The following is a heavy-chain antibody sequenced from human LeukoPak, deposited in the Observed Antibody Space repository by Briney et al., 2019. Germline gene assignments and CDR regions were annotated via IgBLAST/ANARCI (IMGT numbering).Heavy chain of an antibody. CDR1: GGSISSGSYY. CDR3: AAQYYYDSSGSYYFDY. D-gene: IGHD3-22*01. Sequence: SETLSLTCTVSGGSISSGSYYWSWIRQPPGKGLEWIGRIYTSGSTNYNPSLKSRVTISVDTSKNQFSLKLSSVTAADTAVYYCAAQYYYDSSGSYYFDYWGQGTLVTVSS. V-gene: IGHV4-61*02. J-gene: IGHJ4*02. CDR2: IYTSGST.